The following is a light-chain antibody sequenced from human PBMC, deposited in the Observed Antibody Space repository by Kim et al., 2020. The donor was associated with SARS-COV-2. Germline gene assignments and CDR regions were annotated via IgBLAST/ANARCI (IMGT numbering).Light chain of an antibody. CDR2: DVT. CDR3: SSYTPTNTLVV. J-gene: IGLJ2*01. V-gene: IGLV2-14*03. Sequence: QSALTQPASVSGSPGQSITISCTGTNSDIGGYNYVSWYQQHPGKAPKLMIFDVTNRPSGVSDRFSGSKSDNTASLTISGLQAEDEADYYCSSYTPTNTLVVFGGGTQLTVL. CDR1: NSDIGGYNY.